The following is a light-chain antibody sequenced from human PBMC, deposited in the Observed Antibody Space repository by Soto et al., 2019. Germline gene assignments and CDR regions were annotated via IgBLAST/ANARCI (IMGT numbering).Light chain of an antibody. Sequence: QSVLTQPPSVSGALGQRVTISCTGSRSNIGAGYDVHWYQQLPGAAPKLLISGNNNRPSGVPDRFSGSKSGTSASLAISGLQAEDEADYYCQSYDSSLSGSVFGGGTKLTVL. V-gene: IGLV1-40*01. CDR3: QSYDSSLSGSV. J-gene: IGLJ2*01. CDR2: GNN. CDR1: RSNIGAGYD.